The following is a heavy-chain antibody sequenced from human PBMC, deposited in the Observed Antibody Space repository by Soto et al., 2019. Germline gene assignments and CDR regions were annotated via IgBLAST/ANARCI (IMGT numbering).Heavy chain of an antibody. J-gene: IGHJ6*02. CDR1: GYTFSRDG. V-gene: IGHV1-18*01. CDR3: AKNGQPPYYYYGMDV. D-gene: IGHD2-8*01. CDR2: ISGYNGDT. Sequence: QGQLVQSGPEVKKPGASVKVSCKASGYTFSRDGISWVRQAPGQGLEWMGWISGYNGDTKYAQKVQGRVTMTIDTSTYTAYMELRSLTSDDTAIYYCAKNGQPPYYYYGMDVWGQGTTVTVSS.